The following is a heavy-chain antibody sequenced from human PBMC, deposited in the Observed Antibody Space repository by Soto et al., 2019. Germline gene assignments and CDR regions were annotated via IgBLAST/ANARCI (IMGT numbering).Heavy chain of an antibody. J-gene: IGHJ6*02. CDR3: ATCGYYNRYYYYGMDV. CDR2: FDPEDGET. V-gene: IGHV1-24*01. D-gene: IGHD3-9*01. Sequence: ASVKASCKVSGYTLTELSMHWVRQAPGKGLEWMGGFDPEDGETIYAQKFQGRVTMTEDTSTDTAYMELSSLRSEDTAVYYCATCGYYNRYYYYGMDVWGQGTTVTVSS. CDR1: GYTLTELS.